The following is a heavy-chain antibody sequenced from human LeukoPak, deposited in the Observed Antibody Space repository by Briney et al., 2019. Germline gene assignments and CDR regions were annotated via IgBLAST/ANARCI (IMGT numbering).Heavy chain of an antibody. V-gene: IGHV4-59*01. CDR1: GGSISSYY. CDR3: ARDDSSGPAGYNWFDP. CDR2: IYYSGST. Sequence: NPSETLSLACTVSGGSISSYYWSWIRQPPGKGLEWIGYIYYSGSTNYNPSLKSRVTISVDTSKNQFSLKLSSVTAADTAVYYCARDDSSGPAGYNWFDPWGQGTLVTVSS. D-gene: IGHD3-22*01. J-gene: IGHJ5*02.